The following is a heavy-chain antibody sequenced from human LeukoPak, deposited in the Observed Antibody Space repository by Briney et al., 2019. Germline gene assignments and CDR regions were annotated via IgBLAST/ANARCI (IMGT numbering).Heavy chain of an antibody. CDR2: IYYSGST. V-gene: IGHV4-31*03. CDR3: AREGPSQYYDRGGLRY. D-gene: IGHD3-22*01. J-gene: IGHJ4*02. Sequence: KPSQTLSLTCTVSGGSISSAGYYWSWIRQHPGKGLEWIGYIYYSGSTYYNPSLKGRVTISIDTSKNQFSLKLTSVTAADMAVYYCAREGPSQYYDRGGLRYWIQGTLVTVSS. CDR1: GGSISSAGYY.